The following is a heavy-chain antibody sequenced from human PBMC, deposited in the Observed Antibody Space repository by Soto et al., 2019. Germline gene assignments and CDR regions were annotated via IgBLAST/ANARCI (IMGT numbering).Heavy chain of an antibody. CDR2: IIPILGIA. J-gene: IGHJ5*02. Sequence: SVKVSCKASGGTFSSYTISWVRQAPGQGLEWMGRIIPILGIANYAQKFQGRVTITADKSTSTAYMELSSLRSEDTAVYYCAREWGTYCGGDCYSVGGNWFDPWGQGTLVTVSS. CDR3: AREWGTYCGGDCYSVGGNWFDP. CDR1: GGTFSSYT. D-gene: IGHD2-21*02. V-gene: IGHV1-69*04.